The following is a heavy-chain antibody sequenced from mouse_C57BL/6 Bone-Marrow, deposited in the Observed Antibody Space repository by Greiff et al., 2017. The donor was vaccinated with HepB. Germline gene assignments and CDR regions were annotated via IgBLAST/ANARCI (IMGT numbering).Heavy chain of an antibody. D-gene: IGHD2-3*01. V-gene: IGHV1-82*01. CDR3: ARSRDGYYDYAMDY. J-gene: IGHJ4*01. CDR1: GYAFSSSW. Sequence: VKVVDSGPELVKPGASVKISCKASGYAFSSSWMNWVKQRPGKGLEWIGRIYPGDGDTNYNGKFKGKATLTADKSSSTAYMQLSSLTSEDSAVYFCARSRDGYYDYAMDYWGQGTSVTVSS. CDR2: IYPGDGDT.